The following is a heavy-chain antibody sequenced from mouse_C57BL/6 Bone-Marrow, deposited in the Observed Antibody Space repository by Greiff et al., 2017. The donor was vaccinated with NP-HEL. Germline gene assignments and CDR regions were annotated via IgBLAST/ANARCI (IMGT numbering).Heavy chain of an antibody. D-gene: IGHD2-4*01. V-gene: IGHV14-4*01. J-gene: IGHJ3*01. CDR1: GFNIKDDY. Sequence: EVQLQQSGAELVRPGASVKLSCTASGFNIKDDYMHWVKQRPEQGLEWIGWIDPENGDTEYASKFQGKATITADTSSNTAYLQLSSLTSEDTAVYYCTKRGDYDGRAFAYWGQGTLVTVSA. CDR2: IDPENGDT. CDR3: TKRGDYDGRAFAY.